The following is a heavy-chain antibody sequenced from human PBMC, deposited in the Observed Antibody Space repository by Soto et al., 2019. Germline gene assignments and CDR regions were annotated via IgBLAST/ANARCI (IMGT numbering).Heavy chain of an antibody. V-gene: IGHV3-30*02. D-gene: IGHD1-26*01. CDR2: IRFDGSNI. Sequence: GGSLRLSCAVSGIIFTGYGMHWVRQAPGKGLEWVAIIRFDGSNIYYADSVKGRFTISRDNSKNTLYLQMNSLRVEDTAVYYCARDGVGAPVFFGYFDYWGQGALVTVSS. J-gene: IGHJ4*02. CDR3: ARDGVGAPVFFGYFDY. CDR1: GIIFTGYG.